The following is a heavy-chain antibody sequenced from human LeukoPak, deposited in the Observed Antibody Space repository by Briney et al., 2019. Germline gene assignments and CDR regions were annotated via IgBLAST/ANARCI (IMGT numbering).Heavy chain of an antibody. CDR3: ARDRVGATDYFDY. CDR1: GFTFSSYG. J-gene: IGHJ4*02. V-gene: IGHV3-33*01. D-gene: IGHD1-26*01. Sequence: GGSLRLSCPASGFTFSSYGMHWVRQAPGKGLEWVAVIWYDGSNKYYADSVKGRFTISRDNSRNTLYLQMNSLRAEDTAVYYCARDRVGATDYFDYWGQGTLVTVSS. CDR2: IWYDGSNK.